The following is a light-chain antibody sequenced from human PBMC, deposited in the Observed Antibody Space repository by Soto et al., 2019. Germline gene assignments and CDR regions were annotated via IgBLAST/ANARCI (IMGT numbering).Light chain of an antibody. V-gene: IGLV7-43*01. CDR2: STS. CDR1: TGAVTSGNY. J-gene: IGLJ1*01. CDR3: LLYYGGAFV. Sequence: QAVVTQEPSLTVSPGGTVTLTGTSSTGAVTSGNYPYWFQQNPGQAPRALIYSTSERHSWTPARFSGSLLGGKAALTLSGVQPEDEADYYCLLYYGGAFVFGTGTKLTVL.